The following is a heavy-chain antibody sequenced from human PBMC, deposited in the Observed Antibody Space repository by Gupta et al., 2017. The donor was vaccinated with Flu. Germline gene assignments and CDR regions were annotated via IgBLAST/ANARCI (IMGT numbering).Heavy chain of an antibody. Sequence: QVRLVQSGAEAKKPGASLQVSCKASGYTFTDYYIHWVRHAPGQGLEWMGWINPKNGGTNYAQKFQGRVTLTRDTSLNTAYMELSSLKSDDTAVYYCARQGETGFWGQGTLVTVPS. CDR3: ARQGETGF. CDR1: GYTFTDYY. CDR2: INPKNGGT. J-gene: IGHJ4*02. V-gene: IGHV1-2*02. D-gene: IGHD1-14*01.